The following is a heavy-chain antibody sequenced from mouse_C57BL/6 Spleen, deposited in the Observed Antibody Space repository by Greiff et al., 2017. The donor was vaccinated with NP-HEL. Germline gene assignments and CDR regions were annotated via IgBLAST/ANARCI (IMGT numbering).Heavy chain of an antibody. D-gene: IGHD1-2*01. Sequence: QVQLQQSGAELVKPGASVKLSCKASGYTFTSYWMHWVKQRPGRGLEWIGWIDPNSGGTKYNEKFKSKATMTVNKSSSTAYMQLSSLTSEDSAVYYCASGYGDYAMDDWGKGTSVTVSS. CDR1: GYTFTSYW. CDR3: ASGYGDYAMDD. V-gene: IGHV1-72*01. CDR2: IDPNSGGT. J-gene: IGHJ4*01.